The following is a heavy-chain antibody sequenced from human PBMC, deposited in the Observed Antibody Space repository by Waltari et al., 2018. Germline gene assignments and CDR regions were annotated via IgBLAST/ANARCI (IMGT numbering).Heavy chain of an antibody. CDR2: LFYSVNT. CDR3: ARDSDRGLDY. CDR1: GSSTSSYY. D-gene: IGHD2-15*01. J-gene: IGHJ4*02. V-gene: IGHV4-59*01. Sequence: QVQLQESGPELVKPSETLSLTCTASGSSTSSYYWSWIRQPPGKGLEWIGYLFYSVNTKYSPSLQSRATISLDTSKRQLSLKLSSVTAADTAVYYCARDSDRGLDYWGQGIPVTVSS.